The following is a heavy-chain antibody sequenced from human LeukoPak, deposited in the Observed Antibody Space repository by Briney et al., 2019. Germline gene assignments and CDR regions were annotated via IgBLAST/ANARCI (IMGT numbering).Heavy chain of an antibody. Sequence: ETLSLTCAVYGGSFNGYYWTWIRQPPGKGLEWVANIKQDGSEKYYVDSVKGRFTISRDNTKNSLYLQMNSLRAEDTAVYYCARDSNYYDFWSGYYSSPDYWGQGTLVTVSS. J-gene: IGHJ4*02. CDR2: IKQDGSEK. CDR1: GGSFNGYY. CDR3: ARDSNYYDFWSGYYSSPDY. D-gene: IGHD3-3*01. V-gene: IGHV3-7*01.